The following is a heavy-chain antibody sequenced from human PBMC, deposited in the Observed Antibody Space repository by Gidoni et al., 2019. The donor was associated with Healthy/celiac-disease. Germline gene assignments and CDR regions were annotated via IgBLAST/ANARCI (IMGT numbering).Heavy chain of an antibody. V-gene: IGHV4-34*01. CDR2: INHSGST. CDR3: ARGQVYCSGGSCYLNWFDP. J-gene: IGHJ5*02. Sequence: QVQLQQWGAGLLKPSETLSLTCAVDGGSFSGYYWSWIRQPPGKGLEWIGEINHSGSTNYNPSLKSRVTISVDTSKNQFSLKLSSVTAADTAVYYCARGQVYCSGGSCYLNWFDPWGQGTLVTVSS. CDR1: GGSFSGYY. D-gene: IGHD2-15*01.